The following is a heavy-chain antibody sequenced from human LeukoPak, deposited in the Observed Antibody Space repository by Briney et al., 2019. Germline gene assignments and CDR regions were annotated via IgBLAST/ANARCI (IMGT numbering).Heavy chain of an antibody. CDR3: ARGRNDFWSGYSYYMDV. CDR2: MNPNSGNT. D-gene: IGHD3-3*01. CDR1: GYTFTSYD. V-gene: IGHV1-8*01. Sequence: GASVKVSCKASGYTFTSYDINWVRQATGQGLEWMGWMNPNSGNTGYAQKFQGRVTMTRNTSISTAYMELSSLRSEDTAVYYCARGRNDFWSGYSYYMDVWGKGTTLTVSS. J-gene: IGHJ6*03.